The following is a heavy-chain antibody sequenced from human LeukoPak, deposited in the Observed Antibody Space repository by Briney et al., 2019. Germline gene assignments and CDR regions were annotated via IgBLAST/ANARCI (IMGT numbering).Heavy chain of an antibody. Sequence: NPGGSLRLSCAASGFTFSDYYMSWIRQAPGKGLEWVSYISSSSSYTNYADSVKGRFTISRDNSKNTLYLQMNSLRAEDTAVYYCAAPSYCSSTSCVQYYYYGMDVWGQGTTVTVSS. CDR1: GFTFSDYY. D-gene: IGHD2-2*01. V-gene: IGHV3-11*06. CDR3: AAPSYCSSTSCVQYYYYGMDV. J-gene: IGHJ6*02. CDR2: ISSSSSYT.